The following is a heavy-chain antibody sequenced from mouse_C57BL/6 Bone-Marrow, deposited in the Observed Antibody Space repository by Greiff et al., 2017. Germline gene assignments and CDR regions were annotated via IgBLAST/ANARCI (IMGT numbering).Heavy chain of an antibody. CDR3: ARWQTAQAYAMDY. CDR1: GYTFTSYW. V-gene: IGHV1-59*01. Sequence: VQLQQPGAELVRPGTSVKLSCKASGYTFTSYWMHWVKQRPGQGLEWIGVIDPSDSYTNYNQKFKGKATLTVDTSSSTAYMQLSSLTSEDSAVYCCARWQTAQAYAMDYWGQGTSVTVSS. J-gene: IGHJ4*01. CDR2: IDPSDSYT. D-gene: IGHD3-2*02.